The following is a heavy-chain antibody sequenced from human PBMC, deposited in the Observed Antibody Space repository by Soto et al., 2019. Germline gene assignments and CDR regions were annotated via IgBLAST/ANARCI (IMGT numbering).Heavy chain of an antibody. D-gene: IGHD2-2*01. CDR1: GFTFSSYG. CDR2: IWYDGSNK. J-gene: IGHJ4*02. Sequence: GGSLRLSCAASGFTFSSYGMHWVRQAPGKGLEWVAVIWYDGSNKYYADSVKGRFTISRDNSKNTLYLQMNSLRAEDTAVYYCARDALTRSSTSCYVDYLGQGTLVTVSS. CDR3: ARDALTRSSTSCYVDY. V-gene: IGHV3-33*01.